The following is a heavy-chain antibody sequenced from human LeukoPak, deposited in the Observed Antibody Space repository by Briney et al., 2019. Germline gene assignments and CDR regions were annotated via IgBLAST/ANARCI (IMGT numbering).Heavy chain of an antibody. CDR3: ATGGQPDYYTYYGMDA. J-gene: IGHJ6*02. V-gene: IGHV3-66*01. D-gene: IGHD2-2*01. CDR1: GVNVGSNY. CDR2: IYAGGST. Sequence: GGSLRLSCAASGVNVGSNYMTWVRQAPGKGLEWVSVIYAGGSTYYSDSVKGRFTISRDNSKNTLFLQMNSLRADDTGVYYCATGGQPDYYTYYGMDAWGQGTTVTVSS.